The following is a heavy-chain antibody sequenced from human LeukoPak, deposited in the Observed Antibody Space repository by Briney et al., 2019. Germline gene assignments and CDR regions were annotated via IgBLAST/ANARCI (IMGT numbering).Heavy chain of an antibody. V-gene: IGHV1-2*02. CDR2: INPNSGGT. CDR1: GYTFTGYY. Sequence: ASVKVSCKASGYTFTGYYMFWVRQAPGQGLEWMGWINPNSGGTNYAQKFQGRVTMTSDTSISTGYMELSRLRSDDTVVYYCATYYLDTSARDWGQGTLVTVSS. CDR3: ATYYLDTSARD. D-gene: IGHD3-22*01. J-gene: IGHJ4*02.